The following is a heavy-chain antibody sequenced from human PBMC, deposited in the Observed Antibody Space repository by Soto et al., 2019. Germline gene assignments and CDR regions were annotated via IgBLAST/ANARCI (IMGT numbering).Heavy chain of an antibody. D-gene: IGHD6-19*01. V-gene: IGHV3-30*18. CDR2: ISSDGFNK. J-gene: IGHJ4*02. CDR1: GFTFNTYA. Sequence: QVQLVESGGGVVQPGRSLRLSCTASGFTFNTYAMHWVRQAPGRGLEWVAIISSDGFNKYYADSVKGRFTISRDNSKKTLYVQMNSLRAEDTAVYYCAKDPITNGWSANYFDYWGQGTLVTVSS. CDR3: AKDPITNGWSANYFDY.